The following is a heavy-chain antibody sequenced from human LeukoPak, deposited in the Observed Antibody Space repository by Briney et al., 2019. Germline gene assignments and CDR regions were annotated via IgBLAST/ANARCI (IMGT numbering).Heavy chain of an antibody. D-gene: IGHD6-25*01. CDR1: GGSISDYH. CDR3: ARERSRLVDY. Sequence: SQTLPLTCTVSGGSISDYHWSWIRHLPGKGLEWIGYNYYDGKTNYNPALQSRVTISVDTSKSQFSLRLTSVTAADTAVYYCARERSRLVDYWGQGTLVTVSS. J-gene: IGHJ4*02. CDR2: NYYDGKT. V-gene: IGHV4-31*03.